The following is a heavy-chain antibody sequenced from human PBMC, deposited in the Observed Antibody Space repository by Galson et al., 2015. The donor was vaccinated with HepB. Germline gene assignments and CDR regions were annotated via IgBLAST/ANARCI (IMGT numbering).Heavy chain of an antibody. Sequence: SLRLSCAASGFTFSSYAMHWVRQAPGKGLEWVAVISYDGSNKYYADSVKGRFTISRDNSKNTLYLQMNSLRAEDTAVYYCARDGGSGGDHFPFFDYWGQGTLVTVSS. CDR3: ARDGGSGGDHFPFFDY. CDR1: GFTFSSYA. V-gene: IGHV3-30*04. D-gene: IGHD2-21*02. J-gene: IGHJ4*02. CDR2: ISYDGSNK.